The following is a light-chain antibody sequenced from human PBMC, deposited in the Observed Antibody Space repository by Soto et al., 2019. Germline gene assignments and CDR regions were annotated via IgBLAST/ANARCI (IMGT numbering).Light chain of an antibody. CDR3: QQYGSSLLFT. V-gene: IGKV3-20*01. CDR1: QSVSSSY. CDR2: GAS. J-gene: IGKJ3*01. Sequence: EIVLTQCPGTVSLSPGERATLSCRASQSVSSSYLAWYQQKPGQAPRLLIYGASSRATGIPDRFSGSGSGTDFTLTISRLEPEDFAVYYCQQYGSSLLFTFGPGTKVDIK.